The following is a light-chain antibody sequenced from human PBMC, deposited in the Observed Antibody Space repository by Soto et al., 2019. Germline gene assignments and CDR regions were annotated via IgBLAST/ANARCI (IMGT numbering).Light chain of an antibody. CDR3: SSYAGINNLGV. J-gene: IGLJ1*01. Sequence: QSALTQPPSASGSPGQSVTISCTGTSSDVGGYKYVSWYQQHPDNAPKLMIFEVNKRHSGVPDRFSGSKSGNTASLTVSGLQAEDEADYYCSSYAGINNLGVFGTGTKLTVL. CDR1: SSDVGGYKY. CDR2: EVN. V-gene: IGLV2-8*01.